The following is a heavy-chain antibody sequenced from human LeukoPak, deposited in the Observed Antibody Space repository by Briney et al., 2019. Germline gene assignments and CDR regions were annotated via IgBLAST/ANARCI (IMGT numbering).Heavy chain of an antibody. Sequence: QASETLSLTCAVYGGSFSGYYWSWVRQAPGKGLEWVSTISGSGGSTYSADSVKGRFTISRDNSKNTLYLQMNSLGAEDTAVYYCAKDHSRIGSSSSEFDYWGQGTLVTVSS. CDR3: AKDHSRIGSSSSEFDY. J-gene: IGHJ4*02. CDR2: ISGSGGST. V-gene: IGHV3-23*01. D-gene: IGHD6-6*01. CDR1: GGSFSGYY.